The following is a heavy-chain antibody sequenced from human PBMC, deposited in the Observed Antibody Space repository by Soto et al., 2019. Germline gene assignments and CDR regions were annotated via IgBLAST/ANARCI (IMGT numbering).Heavy chain of an antibody. CDR3: AAYNWNYVSLGY. Sequence: GGSLRLSCAASGFTFSSSEMNWVRQAPGKGLEWVSYISSSGSTIYYADSVKGRFTISRDNAKNSLYLQMNSLRAEDTAVYYCAAYNWNYVSLGYWGQGTLVTVSS. CDR2: ISSSGSTI. CDR1: GFTFSSSE. J-gene: IGHJ4*02. V-gene: IGHV3-48*03. D-gene: IGHD1-7*01.